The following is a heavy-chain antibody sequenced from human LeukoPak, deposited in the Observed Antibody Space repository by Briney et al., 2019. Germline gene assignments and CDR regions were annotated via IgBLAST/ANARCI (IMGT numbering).Heavy chain of an antibody. D-gene: IGHD3-3*01. Sequence: ETSETLSLTCTVSGASISSDYWGWIRQPPGKGLEGSGYIYNGGNTIYNPSLKSRVTISINTSKSPFSVLLKSMTAADAAVLYCARRVDFWSGSYPSSPLDYWGRETLVTASS. CDR1: GASISSDY. CDR3: ARRVDFWSGSYPSSPLDY. CDR2: IYNGGNT. V-gene: IGHV4-4*08. J-gene: IGHJ4*02.